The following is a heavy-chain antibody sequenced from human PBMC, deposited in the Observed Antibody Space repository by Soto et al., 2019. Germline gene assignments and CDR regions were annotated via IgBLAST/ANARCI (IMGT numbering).Heavy chain of an antibody. V-gene: IGHV1-18*01. D-gene: IGHD5-18*01. CDR3: ARDPAAMVAPYYFDY. J-gene: IGHJ4*02. CDR2: ISAYNGNT. CDR1: GYTFTSYG. Sequence: ASVKVSCEASGYTFTSYGISCVRQAPGQGLEWMGWISAYNGNTNYAQKLQGRVTMTTDTSTSTAYMELRSLRSDDTAVYYCARDPAAMVAPYYFDYWGQGTLVTVSS.